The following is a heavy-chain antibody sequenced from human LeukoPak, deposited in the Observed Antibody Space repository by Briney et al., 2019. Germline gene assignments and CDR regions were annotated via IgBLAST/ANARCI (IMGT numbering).Heavy chain of an antibody. CDR1: GGSISSYY. CDR2: IYYSGST. J-gene: IGHJ5*02. V-gene: IGHV4-59*01. D-gene: IGHD6-19*01. Sequence: NPSETLSLTCTVSGGSISSYYWSWIRQPPGKGLEWIGYIYYSGSTNYNPSLKSRVTISVDTSKNQFSLKLSSVTAADTAVYYCAREAVAQYNRFDPWGQGTLVTVSS. CDR3: AREAVAQYNRFDP.